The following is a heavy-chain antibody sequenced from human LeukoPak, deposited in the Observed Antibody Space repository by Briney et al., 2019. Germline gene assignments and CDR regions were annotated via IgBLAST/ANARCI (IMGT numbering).Heavy chain of an antibody. Sequence: SETLSLTCAVYGWSFRGYYWSWIRQPPGKGLEWIGEINHSGSTNYNPYLKSRVTISVDSSKNQSSLKLSSVTAADTAVYYCARGPVQGVIRYYYYYLDVWGKGTTVTVSS. J-gene: IGHJ6*03. D-gene: IGHD3-10*01. CDR3: ARGPVQGVIRYYYYYLDV. CDR1: GWSFRGYY. V-gene: IGHV4-34*01. CDR2: INHSGST.